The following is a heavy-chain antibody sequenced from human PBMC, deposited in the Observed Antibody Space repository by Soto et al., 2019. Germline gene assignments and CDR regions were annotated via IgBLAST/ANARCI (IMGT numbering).Heavy chain of an antibody. CDR2: IYYSGST. Sequence: QVQLQESGPGLVKPSETLSLTCTVSGGYISSYYWTWIRQHPGKGLEWIGYIYYSGSTNYNPSLKSRVTMSIDTSKNQFSLKLSSVTAADPAVYYCARAFGSTMPSLFWGQGTLVTVSS. V-gene: IGHV4-59*01. J-gene: IGHJ4*02. D-gene: IGHD2-2*01. CDR1: GGYISSYY. CDR3: ARAFGSTMPSLF.